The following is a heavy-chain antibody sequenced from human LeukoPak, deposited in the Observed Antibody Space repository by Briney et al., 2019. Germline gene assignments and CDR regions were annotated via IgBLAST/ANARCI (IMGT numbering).Heavy chain of an antibody. Sequence: SETLSLTCAVHGGSFSGYYWSWIRQPPGKGLEWIGEINHSGSTNYNPSLKSRVTISVDTSKNQFSLKLSSVTAADTAVYYCARGSLTFIAVAGTRRRAQYFDYWGQGTLVTVSS. V-gene: IGHV4-34*01. D-gene: IGHD6-19*01. CDR3: ARGSLTFIAVAGTRRRAQYFDY. CDR2: INHSGST. CDR1: GGSFSGYY. J-gene: IGHJ4*02.